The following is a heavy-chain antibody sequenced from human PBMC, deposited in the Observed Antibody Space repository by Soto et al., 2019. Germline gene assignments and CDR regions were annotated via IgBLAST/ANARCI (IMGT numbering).Heavy chain of an antibody. D-gene: IGHD6-6*01. CDR1: GGSISSSSYY. CDR2: IYYSGST. CDR3: ARYSIVAARSYFDY. J-gene: IGHJ4*02. Sequence: QLQLQESGPGLVKPSETLSLTCTVSGGSISSSSYYWGWIRQPPGKGLEWIGSIYYSGSTYYNPSLKSRVTISVDTSKNQFSLKLSSVTAADTAVYYCARYSIVAARSYFDYWGQGTLVTVSS. V-gene: IGHV4-39*01.